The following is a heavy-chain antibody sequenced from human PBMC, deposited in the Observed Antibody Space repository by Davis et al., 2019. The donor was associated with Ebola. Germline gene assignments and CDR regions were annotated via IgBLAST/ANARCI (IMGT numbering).Heavy chain of an antibody. J-gene: IGHJ3*02. CDR1: GFTFSGYA. CDR2: ISGSADDT. V-gene: IGHV3-23*01. CDR3: ASPYCGGDCVARWDAFDI. Sequence: GESLKISCAASGFTFSGYAMTWVRQAPGKGLEWLSAISGSADDTYYADSVKGRFTISRDNSKNTLYLQMNSLRAEDTAVYYCASPYCGGDCVARWDAFDIWGQGTMVTVSS. D-gene: IGHD2-21*02.